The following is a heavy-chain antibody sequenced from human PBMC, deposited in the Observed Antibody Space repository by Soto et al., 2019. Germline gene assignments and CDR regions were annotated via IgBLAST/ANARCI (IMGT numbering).Heavy chain of an antibody. J-gene: IGHJ4*02. CDR3: ARGQGHYYDSSGYYRH. Sequence: SETLSLTCAVYGGSFSGYYWSWIRQPPGKGLEWIGEINHSGSTNYNPSLKSRVTISVDTSKNQFSLKLSSVTAADTAVYYCARGQGHYYDSSGYYRHWGQGTLVTVSS. CDR1: GGSFSGYY. V-gene: IGHV4-34*01. D-gene: IGHD3-22*01. CDR2: INHSGST.